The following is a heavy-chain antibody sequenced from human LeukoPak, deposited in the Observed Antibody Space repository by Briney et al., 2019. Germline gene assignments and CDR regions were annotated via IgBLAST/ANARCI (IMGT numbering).Heavy chain of an antibody. CDR3: ARDRVAGLDY. J-gene: IGHJ4*02. CDR2: ISSSGSTI. V-gene: IGHV3-11*04. CDR1: GFTLSTYA. D-gene: IGHD2-21*01. Sequence: GGSLRLSCAASGFTLSTYAMSWIRQAPGKGLEWVSYISSSGSTIYYADSVKGRFTISRDNAKNSLYLQMNSLRAEDTAVYYCARDRVAGLDYWGQGTLVTVSS.